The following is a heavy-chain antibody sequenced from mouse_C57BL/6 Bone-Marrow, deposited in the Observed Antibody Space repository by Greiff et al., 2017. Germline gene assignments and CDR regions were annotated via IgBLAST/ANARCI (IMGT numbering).Heavy chain of an antibody. CDR2: INPYNGGT. CDR1: GYTFTDYY. CDR3: ARWRGVYTTVVNYFDY. Sequence: VQLQQSGPVLVKPGASVKMSCKASGYTFTDYYMNWVKQSHGKSLEWIGVINPYNGGTSYNQKFKGKATLTVDKSSSTAYMELNSLTSEDSAVYYCARWRGVYTTVVNYFDYWGQGTTLTVSS. V-gene: IGHV1-19*01. J-gene: IGHJ2*01. D-gene: IGHD1-1*01.